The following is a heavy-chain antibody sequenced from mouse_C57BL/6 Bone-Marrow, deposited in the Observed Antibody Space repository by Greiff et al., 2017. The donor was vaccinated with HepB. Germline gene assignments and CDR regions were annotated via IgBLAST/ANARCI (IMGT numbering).Heavy chain of an antibody. Sequence: EVKVVESGGGLVKPGGSLKLSCAASGFTFSSYAMSWVRQTPEKRLEWVATISDGGSYTYYPDNVKGRFTISRDNAKNNLYLQMSHLKSEDTAMYYCARDHYGSSDYWGQGTTLTVSS. CDR1: GFTFSSYA. V-gene: IGHV5-4*01. D-gene: IGHD1-1*01. J-gene: IGHJ2*01. CDR2: ISDGGSYT. CDR3: ARDHYGSSDY.